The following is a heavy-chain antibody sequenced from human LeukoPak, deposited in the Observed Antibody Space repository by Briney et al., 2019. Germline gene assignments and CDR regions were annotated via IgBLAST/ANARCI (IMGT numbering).Heavy chain of an antibody. J-gene: IGHJ5*02. Sequence: GGSLRLSCAASRFTFSSYGMPWVRRAQAKGLEWVTVIWYDGSNKYYADSVKGRFTISRDNSKNTLYLQMNSLRAEDTAVYYCAKEDYGDHTGYNWFDPWGQGTLVTVSS. CDR2: IWYDGSNK. CDR3: AKEDYGDHTGYNWFDP. D-gene: IGHD4-17*01. CDR1: RFTFSSYG. V-gene: IGHV3-33*06.